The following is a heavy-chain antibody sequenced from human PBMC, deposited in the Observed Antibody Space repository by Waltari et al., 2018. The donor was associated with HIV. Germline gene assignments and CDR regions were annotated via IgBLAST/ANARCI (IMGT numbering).Heavy chain of an antibody. D-gene: IGHD3-16*01. CDR1: GYSFRSYS. J-gene: IGHJ4*02. V-gene: IGHV1-18*04. CDR3: ARVESMLRVVHFDY. Sequence: QIQLVESGGEMKKTGASVKVSCKASGYSFRSYSISWVRQAPGQGLEWMGWISGYNYNTKYAEKVQGRVTMTTDTSTSTAYMELRNLRSDDTAMYYCARVESMLRVVHFDYWGQGTLVTVSS. CDR2: ISGYNYNT.